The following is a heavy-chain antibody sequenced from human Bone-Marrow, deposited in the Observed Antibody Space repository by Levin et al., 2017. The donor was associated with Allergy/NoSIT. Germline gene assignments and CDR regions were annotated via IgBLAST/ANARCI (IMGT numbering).Heavy chain of an antibody. CDR2: ISYDGSNK. CDR3: AKVAHRAFVLVVYATDYYMDV. CDR1: GFTFSSYG. D-gene: IGHD2-8*02. Sequence: GGSLRLSCAASGFTFSSYGMHWVRQAPGKGLEWVAVISYDGSNKYYADSVKGRFTISRDNSKNTLYLQMNSLRAEDTAVYYCAKVAHRAFVLVVYATDYYMDVWGKGTTVTVSS. V-gene: IGHV3-30*18. J-gene: IGHJ6*03.